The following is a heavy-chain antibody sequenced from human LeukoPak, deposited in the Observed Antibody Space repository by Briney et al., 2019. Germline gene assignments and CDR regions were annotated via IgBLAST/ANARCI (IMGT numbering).Heavy chain of an antibody. V-gene: IGHV4-34*01. J-gene: IGHJ4*02. Sequence: SETLSLTCAVYGGSFSGYYWSWIRQPPGKGLEWIGEINHSGSTNYNPSLKSRVTISVDTSKNQFSLKLSSVTAADTAVYYCARHDIVVVPAARDMGFDYWGQGTLVTVSS. CDR2: INHSGST. CDR1: GGSFSGYY. D-gene: IGHD2-2*01. CDR3: ARHDIVVVPAARDMGFDY.